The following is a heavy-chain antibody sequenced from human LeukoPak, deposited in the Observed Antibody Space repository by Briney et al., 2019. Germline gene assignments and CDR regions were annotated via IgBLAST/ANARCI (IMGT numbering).Heavy chain of an antibody. J-gene: IGHJ4*02. V-gene: IGHV3-30*04. CDR1: GFTFSSYA. CDR2: ISYDGSNK. D-gene: IGHD4-23*01. CDR3: ARDPWLRWPENYFDY. Sequence: GGSLRLSCAASGFTFSSYAMHWVRQAPGKGLEWVAVISYDGSNKYYADSVEGRFTISRDNSKNTLYLQMNSLRAEDTAVYYCARDPWLRWPENYFDYWGQGTLVTVSS.